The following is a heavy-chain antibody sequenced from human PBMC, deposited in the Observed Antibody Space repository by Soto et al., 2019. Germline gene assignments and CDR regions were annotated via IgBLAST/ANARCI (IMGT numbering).Heavy chain of an antibody. J-gene: IGHJ4*02. V-gene: IGHV1-69*12. Sequence: QVQLVQSGAEVKKPGSSVKVSCKASGGTFSSYAISWVRQAPGQGLEWMGGIIPIFGTANYAQKFQGRVTITADESXXKXYXXLSSLRSEDTAVYYCARDSVPAKYYYDSSGWTFDYWGQGTLVTVSS. CDR1: GGTFSSYA. CDR3: ARDSVPAKYYYDSSGWTFDY. D-gene: IGHD3-22*01. CDR2: IIPIFGTA.